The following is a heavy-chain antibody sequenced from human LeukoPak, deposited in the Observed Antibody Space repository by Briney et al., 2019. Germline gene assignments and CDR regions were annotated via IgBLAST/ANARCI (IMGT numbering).Heavy chain of an antibody. D-gene: IGHD3-10*01. CDR1: GGTFSSYT. V-gene: IGHV1-69*02. CDR3: ARSGSGSYYKSGIFDY. J-gene: IGHJ4*02. Sequence: APVKVSCKASGGTFSSYTISWVRQAPGQGLEWMGRIIPILGIANYAQKFQGRVTITADKSTSTAYMELSSLRSEDTAVYYCARSGSGSYYKSGIFDYWGQGTLVTVSS. CDR2: IIPILGIA.